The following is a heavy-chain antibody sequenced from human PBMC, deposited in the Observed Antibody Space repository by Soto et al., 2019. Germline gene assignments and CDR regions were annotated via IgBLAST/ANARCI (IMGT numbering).Heavy chain of an antibody. V-gene: IGHV3-23*01. D-gene: IGHD3-9*01. CDR2: VGGTGGPT. J-gene: IGHJ2*01. CDR3: AKSHILTGYSNNYWYFDL. Sequence: EVQLLESGGGLVQPGGSLRLSCAASGFTFNNYAMSWVRQAPGKGLEWVSGVGGTGGPTFFADSVRGRFTISRDNSKNTLYLQMNSLRAEDTAVYYCAKSHILTGYSNNYWYFDLWGRGTLVTVSS. CDR1: GFTFNNYA.